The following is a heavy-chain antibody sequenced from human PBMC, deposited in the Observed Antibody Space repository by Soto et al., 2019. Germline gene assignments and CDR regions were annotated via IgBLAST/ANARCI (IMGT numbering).Heavy chain of an antibody. V-gene: IGHV3-23*01. D-gene: IGHD4-17*01. Sequence: VQLLESGGGLVQPGGSVRLSCAASGFPFSHYAMSWVRQAPGKGLEWVSAISGNGADTTYADSVRGRFTISRDNSKDTLYLQMNSLRDDDTAVYYCARGGAYGDYRSDFWGQGTLVTVSS. J-gene: IGHJ4*02. CDR2: ISGNGADT. CDR3: ARGGAYGDYRSDF. CDR1: GFPFSHYA.